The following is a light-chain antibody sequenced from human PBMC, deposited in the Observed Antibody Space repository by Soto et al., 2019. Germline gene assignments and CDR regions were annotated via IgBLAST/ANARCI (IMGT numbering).Light chain of an antibody. CDR2: LAY. CDR3: MQGLKTPKT. Sequence: IVLTQSPLSLSVTPGEPASISCRSSQNLANINGYTYLDWLLQKPGQSPQLLIYLAYNRASGVPDRYRDSGAGTDFILNISRVEAEDVGVYYCMQGLKTPKTFGQGTKVDIK. CDR1: QNLANINGYTY. J-gene: IGKJ1*01. V-gene: IGKV2-28*01.